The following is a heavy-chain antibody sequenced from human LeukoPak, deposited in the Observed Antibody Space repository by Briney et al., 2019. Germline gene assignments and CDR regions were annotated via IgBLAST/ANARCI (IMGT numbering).Heavy chain of an antibody. V-gene: IGHV1-2*02. J-gene: IGHJ4*02. D-gene: IGHD3-22*01. Sequence: ASVKVSCKASGYTFTSYAMHWVRQAPGQGLEWMGWITPSGGTNYPQKFQGRVTMTRDTSISTAYMELSRLRSDDTAVYYCARDPNYYDSSGHFDYWGQGTLVTVSS. CDR1: GYTFTSYA. CDR2: ITPSGGT. CDR3: ARDPNYYDSSGHFDY.